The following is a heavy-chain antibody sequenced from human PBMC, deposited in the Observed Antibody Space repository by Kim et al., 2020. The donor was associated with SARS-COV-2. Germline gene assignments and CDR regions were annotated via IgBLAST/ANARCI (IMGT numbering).Heavy chain of an antibody. J-gene: IGHJ6*02. CDR2: IYPGDSDT. V-gene: IGHV5-51*01. CDR1: GYSFTSYW. CDR3: ARHVILRHYGMDV. Sequence: GESLKISCKGSGYSFTSYWIGWVRQMPGKGLEWMGIIYPGDSDTRYSPSFQGQVTISADKSISTAYLQWSSLKASDTAMYYCARHVILRHYGMDVWGQGTTVTVSS. D-gene: IGHD3-3*02.